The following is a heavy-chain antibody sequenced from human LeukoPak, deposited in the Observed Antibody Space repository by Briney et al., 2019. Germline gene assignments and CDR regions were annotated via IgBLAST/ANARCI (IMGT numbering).Heavy chain of an antibody. J-gene: IGHJ4*02. CDR2: IKQDGSEK. CDR3: ARVKAAGTTYY. D-gene: IGHD1-1*01. Sequence: PGGSLRLPCAASGFTFSSYWMSWVRQAPGKGLEWVANIKQDGSEKYYVDSVKGRFTISRDNAKNSLYLQMNSLRAEDTAVYYCARVKAAGTTYYWGQGTLVTVSS. V-gene: IGHV3-7*01. CDR1: GFTFSSYW.